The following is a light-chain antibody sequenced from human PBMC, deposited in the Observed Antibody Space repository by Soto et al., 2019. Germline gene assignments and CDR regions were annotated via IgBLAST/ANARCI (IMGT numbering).Light chain of an antibody. CDR3: HQYHSYSHT. J-gene: IGKJ2*01. V-gene: IGKV1-5*03. CDR1: QSISNW. Sequence: DIQMTQSPSTLSASVGDRVTITCRASQSISNWLAWYQQKPGKAPKVLIYKASTLESGVPSRFSGSGSGTEFTHTISSLQPDDFATYYCHQYHSYSHTCGQGTKLEIK. CDR2: KAS.